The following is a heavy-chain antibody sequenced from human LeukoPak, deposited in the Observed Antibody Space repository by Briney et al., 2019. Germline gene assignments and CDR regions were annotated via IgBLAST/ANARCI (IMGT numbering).Heavy chain of an antibody. J-gene: IGHJ4*02. CDR2: INPSGGST. Sequence: ASVKVSCKASGYTFTSYYMHWVRQAPGQGLEWMGIINPSGGSTSYAQKFQGRVTMTRDMSTSTVYMELSSLRSDDTAVYYCARELPDYDTLTGYRRVVFDYWGQGTLVTVSS. CDR3: ARELPDYDTLTGYRRVVFDY. D-gene: IGHD3-9*01. V-gene: IGHV1-46*01. CDR1: GYTFTSYY.